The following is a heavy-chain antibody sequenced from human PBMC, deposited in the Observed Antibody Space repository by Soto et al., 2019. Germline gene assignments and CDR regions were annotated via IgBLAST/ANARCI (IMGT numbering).Heavy chain of an antibody. CDR2: ISGGGGRT. V-gene: IGHV3-23*01. CDR1: GFTFSTYA. D-gene: IGHD2-15*01. J-gene: IGHJ4*02. Sequence: EVQVLESGGGLVQPGGSLRLSCVASGFTFSTYAISWVRQAPGKGLEGVSGISGGGGRTYYADSVKGRSTISRDNSKNTLYLQMNSLRAEDTAVYYCAKADLLGYFTGGSCYSLDYWGQGTLVTVSS. CDR3: AKADLLGYFTGGSCYSLDY.